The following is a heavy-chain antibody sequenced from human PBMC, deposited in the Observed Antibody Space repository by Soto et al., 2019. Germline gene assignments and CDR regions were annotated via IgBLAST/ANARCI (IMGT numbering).Heavy chain of an antibody. CDR3: ARGRGITASGTSWFDP. CDR1: GDSISSSTYY. CDR2: IYYSGTT. V-gene: IGHV4-39*01. Sequence: SETLSLTCTVSGDSISSSTYYWGWIRQPPGKGLEWIGNIYYSGTTYHNPSLKSRATISVDTSKNQFSLKLSSVTAADTAVYYCARGRGITASGTSWFDPWGQGALVTVSS. D-gene: IGHD6-13*01. J-gene: IGHJ5*02.